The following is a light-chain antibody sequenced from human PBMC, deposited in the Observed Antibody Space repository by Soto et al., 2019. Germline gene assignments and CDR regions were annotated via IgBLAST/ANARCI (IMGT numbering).Light chain of an antibody. Sequence: EIVLQQSPGTLSLSPGASATLSCRASQSVSSSYLTWYQQKPGQAPRLLIYGASSRATGIPARFTGSGSGTDFTLTISSLEPEDLAVYYCQQRSSWPPYTVGQGTKVDIK. CDR2: GAS. V-gene: IGKV3D-20*02. CDR1: QSVSSSY. CDR3: QQRSSWPPYT. J-gene: IGKJ2*01.